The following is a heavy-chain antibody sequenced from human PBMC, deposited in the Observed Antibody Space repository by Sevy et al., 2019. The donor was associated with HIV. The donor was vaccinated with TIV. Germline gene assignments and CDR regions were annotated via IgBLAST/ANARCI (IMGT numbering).Heavy chain of an antibody. J-gene: IGHJ4*02. Sequence: GGSLRLSCAASGFTFTEFVMSWVRQAPGKGLEWVSTISSGGGSTYYADSVKGRFTISRDNSQNTLDLQMNSLRAEDTAVYYCAKDVVGGYYDSSGYSDHWGQGTLVTVSS. V-gene: IGHV3-23*01. CDR2: ISSGGGST. CDR3: AKDVVGGYYDSSGYSDH. CDR1: GFTFTEFV. D-gene: IGHD3-22*01.